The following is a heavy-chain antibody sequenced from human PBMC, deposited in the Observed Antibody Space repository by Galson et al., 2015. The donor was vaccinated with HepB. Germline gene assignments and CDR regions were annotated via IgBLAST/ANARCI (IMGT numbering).Heavy chain of an antibody. V-gene: IGHV3-73*01. D-gene: IGHD4-17*01. Sequence: SLRLSCAGSGFTFSGSAMHWVRQASGRGLEWVGRIGSESYNYATAYTASVKGRFTISRDDSKNTAFLHMNNLRAEDTAKYYCARTYGDPGYSGVYRQFNYWGQGTLVIVSS. CDR3: ARTYGDPGYSGVYRQFNY. J-gene: IGHJ4*02. CDR2: IGSESYNYAT. CDR1: GFTFSGSA.